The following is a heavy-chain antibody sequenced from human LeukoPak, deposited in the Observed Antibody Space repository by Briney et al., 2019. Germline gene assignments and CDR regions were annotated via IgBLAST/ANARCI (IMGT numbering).Heavy chain of an antibody. V-gene: IGHV4-59*12. J-gene: IGHJ5*02. Sequence: SETLSLTCTVTGGSISIYYWCSTRKPPVNCLACLGCIYYSGSTNYNPSLKSRVTISVDKSKNQFSLKLSSVTAADTAVYYCATLTTRGYGSGSYYNWFDPWGQGTLVTVSS. CDR1: GGSISIYY. CDR3: ATLTTRGYGSGSYYNWFDP. CDR2: IYYSGST. D-gene: IGHD3-10*01.